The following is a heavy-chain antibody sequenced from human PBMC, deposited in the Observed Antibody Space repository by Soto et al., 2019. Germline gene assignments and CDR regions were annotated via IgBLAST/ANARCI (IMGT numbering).Heavy chain of an antibody. Sequence: PGGSLRLSCAASGFTFSSYAMSWVRQAPGKGLEWVSAISGSGGSTYYADSVKGRFTISRDNSKKTLYLQMNSLRAEDTAVYYCAKERGGAHSLLGLAFDYWGQGTLVTVSS. J-gene: IGHJ4*02. CDR1: GFTFSSYA. CDR2: ISGSGGST. CDR3: AKERGGAHSLLGLAFDY. D-gene: IGHD3-16*01. V-gene: IGHV3-23*01.